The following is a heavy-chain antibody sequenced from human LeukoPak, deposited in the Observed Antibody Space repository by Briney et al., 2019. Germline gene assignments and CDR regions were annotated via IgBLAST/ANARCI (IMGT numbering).Heavy chain of an antibody. Sequence: GESLRISCKGSGSSFTSYWISWVRQMPGKGLEWMGRIDPSDSYINYSPSFQGHVTISADKSISTAYLQWSSLKASDTAMYYCARLRITMVRGVIYFDPWGQGTLVTVSS. CDR1: GSSFTSYW. CDR2: IDPSDSYI. CDR3: ARLRITMVRGVIYFDP. J-gene: IGHJ5*02. D-gene: IGHD3-10*01. V-gene: IGHV5-10-1*01.